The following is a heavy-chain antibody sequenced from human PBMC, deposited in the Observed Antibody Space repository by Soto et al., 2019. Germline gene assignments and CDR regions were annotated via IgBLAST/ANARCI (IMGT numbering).Heavy chain of an antibody. Sequence: QVQLVQSGAEVKKPGSSVKVSCKASGGTFSSYTISWVRQAPGQGLEWMGRIIPILGIANYAQKFQGRVTITTDKTKSTAYMELSILRSEDTAVYYCAREVKKDIVVEGPFDPWGQGTLVTVSS. CDR3: AREVKKDIVVEGPFDP. V-gene: IGHV1-69*08. D-gene: IGHD2-15*01. CDR1: GGTFSSYT. CDR2: IIPILGIA. J-gene: IGHJ5*02.